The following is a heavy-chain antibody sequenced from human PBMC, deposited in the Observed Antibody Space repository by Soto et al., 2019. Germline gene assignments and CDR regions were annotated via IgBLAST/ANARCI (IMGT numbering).Heavy chain of an antibody. CDR1: GGTFSSYT. CDR3: ARDKSQGYSSGPQTY. D-gene: IGHD6-19*01. CDR2: IIPILGIA. J-gene: IGHJ4*02. V-gene: IGHV1-69*08. Sequence: QVPLVQSGAEVKKPGSSVKVSCKASGGTFSSYTISWVRQAPGQGLEWMGRIIPILGIANYAQKFQGRVTITADKSTSTAYMELSSLRSEDTAVYYCARDKSQGYSSGPQTYWGQGTLVTVSS.